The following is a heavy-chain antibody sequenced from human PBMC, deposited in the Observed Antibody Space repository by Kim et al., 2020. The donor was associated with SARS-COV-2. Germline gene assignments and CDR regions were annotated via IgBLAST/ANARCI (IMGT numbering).Heavy chain of an antibody. V-gene: IGHV7-4-1*01. CDR2: INTNTGNP. J-gene: IGHJ4*02. D-gene: IGHD3-22*01. CDR3: ARGPGIVVVTTSDY. Sequence: ASVKVSCKASGYTFTSYAMNWVRQAPGQGLEWMGWINTNTGNPTYAQGFTGRFVFSLDTSVSTAYLQIRSLKAEDTAGYYCARGPGIVVVTTSDYWGQGTLVTVSS. CDR1: GYTFTSYA.